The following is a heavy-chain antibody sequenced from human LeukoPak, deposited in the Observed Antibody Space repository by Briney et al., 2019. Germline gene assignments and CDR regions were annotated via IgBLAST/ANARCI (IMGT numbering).Heavy chain of an antibody. J-gene: IGHJ5*02. D-gene: IGHD3-10*01. CDR2: IGSDNKP. CDR3: ARYYYGSGSYRWFDP. V-gene: IGHV3-23*05. Sequence: GGSLRLSCEASGFTFSAYAMTWVRQAPGKGLEWVSSIGSDNKPHYSESVKGRFAISRDNSKSMLFLQLNSLRAEDTALYYCARYYYGSGSYRWFDPWGQGTLVTVSS. CDR1: GFTFSAYA.